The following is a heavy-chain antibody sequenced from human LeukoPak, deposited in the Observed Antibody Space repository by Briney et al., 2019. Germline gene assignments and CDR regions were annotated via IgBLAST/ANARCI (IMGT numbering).Heavy chain of an antibody. J-gene: IGHJ4*02. CDR2: IYYSGST. CDR3: ARGRGHFDY. Sequence: PSETLSLTCTVSGGSVSSSSYFWSWIRQPPGKGLEWIGYIYYSGSTNYNPSLKRRLTISLHTSKNPFSLKLSSVTAADTAVYYCARGRGHFDYWGQGTLVTVSS. CDR1: GGSVSSSSYF. V-gene: IGHV4-61*01.